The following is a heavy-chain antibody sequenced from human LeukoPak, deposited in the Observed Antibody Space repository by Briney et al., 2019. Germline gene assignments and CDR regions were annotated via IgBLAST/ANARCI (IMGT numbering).Heavy chain of an antibody. Sequence: GGSVRLSCAASGFTFSSYWMHWVRQAPGQGLVWVSSIKRDGSATSHADSVKGRFTITRDNAKNTLYLQMNSLRAEDMAVYYCARGDGYGMDYWGQGTRVTASS. CDR1: GFTFSSYW. J-gene: IGHJ4*02. CDR2: IKRDGSAT. CDR3: ARGDGYGMDY. D-gene: IGHD5-24*01. V-gene: IGHV3-74*01.